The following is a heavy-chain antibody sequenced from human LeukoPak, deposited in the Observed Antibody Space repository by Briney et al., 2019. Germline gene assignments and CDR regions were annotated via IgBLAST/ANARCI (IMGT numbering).Heavy chain of an antibody. J-gene: IGHJ4*02. V-gene: IGHV3-23*01. D-gene: IGHD3-22*01. CDR3: AKDALSFYYDSSGYYNY. Sequence: GGSLRLSCAASGFTFSSYAMSWVRQAPGKGLEWVSAISGSGGSTYYADSVKGRFTISRDNSKNTLYLQMNSLRAEDTAVYYCAKDALSFYYDSSGYYNYWGQGTLVTVSS. CDR1: GFTFSSYA. CDR2: ISGSGGST.